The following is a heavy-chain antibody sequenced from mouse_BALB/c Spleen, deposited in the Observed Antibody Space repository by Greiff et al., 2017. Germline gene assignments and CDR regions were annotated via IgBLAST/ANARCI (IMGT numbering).Heavy chain of an antibody. CDR1: GYTFTSYW. J-gene: IGHJ1*01. Sequence: VQRVESGAELAKPGASVKMSCKASGYTFTSYWMHWVKQRPGQGLEWIGYINPSTGYTEYNQKFKDKATLTADKSSSTAYMQLSSLTSEDSAVYYCARSDLIYDGYYDWYFDVWGAGTTVTVSS. D-gene: IGHD2-3*01. CDR2: INPSTGYT. CDR3: ARSDLIYDGYYDWYFDV. V-gene: IGHV1-7*01.